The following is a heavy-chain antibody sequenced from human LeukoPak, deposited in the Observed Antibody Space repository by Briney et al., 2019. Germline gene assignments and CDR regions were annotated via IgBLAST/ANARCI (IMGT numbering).Heavy chain of an antibody. D-gene: IGHD3-16*01. CDR3: ARDGAGGAFDI. CDR1: GGSISSYY. J-gene: IGHJ3*02. V-gene: IGHV4-59*01. CDR2: IYYSGST. Sequence: KPSETLSLTCTVSGGSISSYYWSWIRQPPGKGLEWIGYIYYSGSTNYNPSLKSRVTISVDTSKNQFSLKLSSVTAADTAVYYCARDGAGGAFDIWGQGTMVTVSS.